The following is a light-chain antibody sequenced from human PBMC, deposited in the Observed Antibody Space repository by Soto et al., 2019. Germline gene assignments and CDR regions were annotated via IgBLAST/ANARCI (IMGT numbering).Light chain of an antibody. CDR3: CSYAGSRTPLYV. CDR2: EGT. CDR1: SSDVGSYNL. Sequence: ALTQPASVSGSPGQSITISCTGTSSDVGSYNLVSWYQQHPGKAPKLMIYEGTKRPSGVSNRFSGSKSGNTASLTISGLQAEDEGDYYCCSYAGSRTPLYVFGTGTRSPS. J-gene: IGLJ1*01. V-gene: IGLV2-23*01.